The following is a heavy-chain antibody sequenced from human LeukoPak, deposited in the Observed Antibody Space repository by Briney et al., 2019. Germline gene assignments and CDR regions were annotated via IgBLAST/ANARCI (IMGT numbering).Heavy chain of an antibody. Sequence: NPGGSLRLSCAVSGLTFSNYWMHWIRQAPGKGLEWVSYISSSGSTIYYADSVKGRFTISRDNAKNSLYLQMNSLRAEDTAVYYCASPRDEFDYWGQGTLVTVSS. J-gene: IGHJ4*02. CDR3: ASPRDEFDY. D-gene: IGHD5-24*01. V-gene: IGHV3-11*04. CDR2: ISSSGSTI. CDR1: GLTFSNYW.